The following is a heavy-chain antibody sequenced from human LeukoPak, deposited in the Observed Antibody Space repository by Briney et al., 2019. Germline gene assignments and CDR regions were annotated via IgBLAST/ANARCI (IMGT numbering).Heavy chain of an antibody. V-gene: IGHV3-30-3*01. CDR3: TTVLYYYNSSGYRDY. Sequence: PGRSLRLSCAASGFTFSSYAMHWVRQAPGKGLEWVAVISYDGSNKYYADSVKGRFTISRDNSKNTLYLQMNSLKTEDTAVYYCTTVLYYYNSSGYRDYWGQGTLVTVSS. CDR2: ISYDGSNK. D-gene: IGHD3-22*01. J-gene: IGHJ4*02. CDR1: GFTFSSYA.